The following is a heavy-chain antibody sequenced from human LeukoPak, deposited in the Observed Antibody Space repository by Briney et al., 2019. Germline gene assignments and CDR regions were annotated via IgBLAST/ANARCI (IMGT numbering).Heavy chain of an antibody. J-gene: IGHJ4*02. Sequence: GGSLRLSCTASGLTFSTSGFNWVRQAPGKGLEWVSSISSSSSYIYYADSVKGRFTISRDNAKNSLYLQMNSLRAEDTAVYYCASYPYSGSYFFDYWGQGTLVTVSS. CDR2: ISSSSSYI. CDR1: GLTFSTSG. V-gene: IGHV3-21*01. CDR3: ASYPYSGSYFFDY. D-gene: IGHD1-26*01.